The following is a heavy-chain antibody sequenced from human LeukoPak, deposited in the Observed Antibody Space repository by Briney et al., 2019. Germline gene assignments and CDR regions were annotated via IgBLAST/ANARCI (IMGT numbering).Heavy chain of an antibody. CDR3: ARMYSYGSGYYYYNYMDV. J-gene: IGHJ6*03. V-gene: IGHV3-11*01. CDR2: ISSGGSTI. CDR1: GFTFTDSY. Sequence: GGSLRLSCAASGFTFTDSYMSWIRQAPGKGLEWVSYISSGGSTIYYADSVKGRFTISRDNAKNSLYLQMNSLRAEDTAVYYCARMYSYGSGYYYYNYMDVWGKGTTVTVSS. D-gene: IGHD5-18*01.